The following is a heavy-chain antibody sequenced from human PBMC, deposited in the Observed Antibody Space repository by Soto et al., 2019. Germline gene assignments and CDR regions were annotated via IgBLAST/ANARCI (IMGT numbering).Heavy chain of an antibody. V-gene: IGHV1-69*06. D-gene: IGHD1-26*01. Sequence: SVKVSCKASGGTFSSYAISWVQQSPGQGLEWMGGIIPIFGTANYAQKFQGRVTITANKSTSTAYIELSSLSSEDTAVYYCARQMATTDYWGQGXLVNVYS. CDR2: IIPIFGTA. CDR1: GGTFSSYA. CDR3: ARQMATTDY. J-gene: IGHJ4*02.